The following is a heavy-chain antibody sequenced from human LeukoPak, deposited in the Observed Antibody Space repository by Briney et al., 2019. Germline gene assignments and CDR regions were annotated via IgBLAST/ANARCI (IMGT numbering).Heavy chain of an antibody. Sequence: GGSLGLSCAASGFTFSSYAMSWVRQAPRKGLEWVSAISGSGGSTYYADSVKGRFTISRDNSKNTLYLQMNSLRAEDTAVYYCAKAYYGSGSDLDYWGQGTLVTVSS. CDR1: GFTFSSYA. D-gene: IGHD3-10*01. J-gene: IGHJ4*02. CDR3: AKAYYGSGSDLDY. V-gene: IGHV3-23*01. CDR2: ISGSGGST.